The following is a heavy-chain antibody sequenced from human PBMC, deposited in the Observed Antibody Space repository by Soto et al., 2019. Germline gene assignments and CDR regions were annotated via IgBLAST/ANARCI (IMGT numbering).Heavy chain of an antibody. V-gene: IGHV3-30*18. CDR2: ISFQGNND. Sequence: QVQLVESGGGVVQPGGSLRLSCAGSGFNFNNYGMYWVRQAPGKGLEWVAFISFQGNNDYYAEAVKGRFTISKDYSKKTLFLKMNSLRADETAMYYCVKLMFDHDSSGFSGDYWGQGTLVTVS. CDR3: VKLMFDHDSSGFSGDY. CDR1: GFNFNNYG. D-gene: IGHD3-22*01. J-gene: IGHJ4*02.